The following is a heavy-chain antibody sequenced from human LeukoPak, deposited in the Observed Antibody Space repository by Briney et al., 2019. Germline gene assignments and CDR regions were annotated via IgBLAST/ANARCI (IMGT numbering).Heavy chain of an antibody. CDR1: GYTFTNYY. V-gene: IGHV1-46*01. Sequence: ASVKVSCKASGYTFTNYYMHWVRQAPGQGLEWMGLIRPSGGTSYAQKFQGRFTMTRDTSTSTVYMELSSLISEDTAVYYCTREPFAPFHKLFDYWDRGTLVTVSS. J-gene: IGHJ2*01. CDR2: IRPSGGT. CDR3: TREPFAPFHKLFDY. D-gene: IGHD2/OR15-2a*01.